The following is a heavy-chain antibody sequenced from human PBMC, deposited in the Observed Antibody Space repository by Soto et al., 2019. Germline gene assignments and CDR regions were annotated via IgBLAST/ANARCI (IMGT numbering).Heavy chain of an antibody. CDR3: ATGRGYYYDSSGNAFDY. V-gene: IGHV1-69*06. D-gene: IGHD3-22*01. Sequence: SVKVSCKASGGTFSSYAISWVRQAPGQGLEWMGGIIPIFGTANYAQKFQGRVTITADKSTSTAYMELSSLRSEDTAVYYCATGRGYYYDSSGNAFDYWGQGTLVTVSS. J-gene: IGHJ4*02. CDR2: IIPIFGTA. CDR1: GGTFSSYA.